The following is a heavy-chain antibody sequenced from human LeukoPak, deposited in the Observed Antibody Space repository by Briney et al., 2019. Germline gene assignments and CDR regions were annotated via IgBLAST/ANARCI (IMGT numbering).Heavy chain of an antibody. V-gene: IGHV1-69*13. CDR2: IIPIFGTA. CDR3: ASEGDSSGYGAFDL. D-gene: IGHD3-22*01. J-gene: IGHJ3*01. Sequence: ASVKVSCKASGGTFSIYAISWVRQAPGQGLEWMGGIIPIFGTANYAQKFQGRVTITADESTSTAYMELSSLRSEDTAVYYCASEGDSSGYGAFDLWGPGTMVTVSS. CDR1: GGTFSIYA.